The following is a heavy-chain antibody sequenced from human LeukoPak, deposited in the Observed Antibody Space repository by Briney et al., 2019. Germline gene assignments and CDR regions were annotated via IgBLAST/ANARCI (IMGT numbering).Heavy chain of an antibody. V-gene: IGHV3-7*01. Sequence: GGSLRLSCAASGFTFSSYWMSWVRQAPGKGLEWVANIKQDGSEKYYVDSVKGRFTISRDNAKNSLYLQMNSLRAEDTAVYYCARSKRLVRSGWWFDPWGQGTLVTASS. D-gene: IGHD6-13*01. CDR1: GFTFSSYW. J-gene: IGHJ5*02. CDR2: IKQDGSEK. CDR3: ARSKRLVRSGWWFDP.